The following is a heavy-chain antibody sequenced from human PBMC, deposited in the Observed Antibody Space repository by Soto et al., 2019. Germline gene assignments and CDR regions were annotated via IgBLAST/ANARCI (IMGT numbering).Heavy chain of an antibody. CDR3: ARRELLGPIDY. Sequence: QVQLQESGPGLVKPSDTLSLTCAVSGYSISSSNWWGWIRQPPGKGLEWIGYIYYSGTTYYNPSLKGXXTXAXXTTKHEFSLKLTTVPAVDTAGYYCARRELLGPIDYWGQGTLVTVSS. V-gene: IGHV4-28*01. CDR2: IYYSGTT. D-gene: IGHD1-26*01. J-gene: IGHJ4*02. CDR1: GYSISSSNW.